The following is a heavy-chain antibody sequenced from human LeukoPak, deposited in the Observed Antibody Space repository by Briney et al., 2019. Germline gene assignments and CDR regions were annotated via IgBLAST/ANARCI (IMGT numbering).Heavy chain of an antibody. J-gene: IGHJ4*02. V-gene: IGHV3-30*02. Sequence: GGSLRLSCAASGFSFSDYGMHWVRQAPGKGLEWVAFIQYDGSNQFYADSVKGRFTISRDNAKNSLYLQMNSLRAEDTAVYYCARSTVGLGYYDSSGYFDYWGQGTLVTVSS. CDR2: IQYDGSNQ. D-gene: IGHD3-22*01. CDR1: GFSFSDYG. CDR3: ARSTVGLGYYDSSGYFDY.